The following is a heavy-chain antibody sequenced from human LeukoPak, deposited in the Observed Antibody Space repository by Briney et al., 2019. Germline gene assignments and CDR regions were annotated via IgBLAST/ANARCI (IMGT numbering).Heavy chain of an antibody. Sequence: SETLSLTCGVDGGSLTASYWSWIRQSPGKGLEWIGEIHHAGDTTYNPSLKSRVTISLDIYKAQFSLNLKSVTAADTAVYYCARVTGGGNVAYWYFDLWGRGTLVTVSS. CDR3: ARVTGGGNVAYWYFDL. CDR2: IHHAGDT. V-gene: IGHV4-34*01. J-gene: IGHJ2*01. D-gene: IGHD4-23*01. CDR1: GGSLTASY.